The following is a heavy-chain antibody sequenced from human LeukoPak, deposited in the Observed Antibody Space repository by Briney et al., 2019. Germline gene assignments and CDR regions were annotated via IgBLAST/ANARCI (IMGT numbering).Heavy chain of an antibody. Sequence: GESLKISCKGSGYSFTSYWIGLVRQLPGKGLEWMGIIYPGDYDTRYSPSFQGQVIISADKSVSTAYLQWSSMKASDTAMYYCARPLPPMATSPFDYWGQGTLVTVSS. D-gene: IGHD5-24*01. CDR3: ARPLPPMATSPFDY. J-gene: IGHJ4*02. CDR1: GYSFTSYW. CDR2: IYPGDYDT. V-gene: IGHV5-51*01.